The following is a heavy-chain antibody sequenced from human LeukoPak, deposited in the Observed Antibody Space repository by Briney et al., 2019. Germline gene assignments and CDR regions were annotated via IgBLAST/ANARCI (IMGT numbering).Heavy chain of an antibody. CDR2: IYTSGST. CDR1: GGSISSYY. J-gene: IGHJ4*02. CDR3: ARGVLDYYDSSGYYYPGGHHFDY. D-gene: IGHD3-22*01. Sequence: SETLSLTCTVSGGSISSYYWSWIRQPAGKGLEWIGRIYTSGSTIYNPSLKSRVTMSVDTSKNQFSLKLSSVTAADTAVYYCARGVLDYYDSSGYYYPGGHHFDYWGQGTLVTVSS. V-gene: IGHV4-4*07.